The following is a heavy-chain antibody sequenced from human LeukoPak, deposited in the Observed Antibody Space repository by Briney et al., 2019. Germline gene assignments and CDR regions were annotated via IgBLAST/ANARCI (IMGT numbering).Heavy chain of an antibody. Sequence: PSETLSLTCAVSGYSISSGYYWGWIRQPPGKGLEWIGSICHSGSTYYNPSLKSRVTISVDTSKNQFSLKLSSVTAADTAVYYCARHAIVGATTGAFDIWGQGTMVTVSS. V-gene: IGHV4-38-2*01. CDR2: ICHSGST. J-gene: IGHJ3*02. D-gene: IGHD1-26*01. CDR1: GYSISSGYY. CDR3: ARHAIVGATTGAFDI.